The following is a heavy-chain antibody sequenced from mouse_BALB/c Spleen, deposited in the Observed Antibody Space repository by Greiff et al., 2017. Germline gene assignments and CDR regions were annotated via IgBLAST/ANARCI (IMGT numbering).Heavy chain of an antibody. CDR2: INPSSGYT. CDR3: ARLKGYYYGSSYGYFDY. J-gene: IGHJ2*01. Sequence: QVQLQQSAAELARPGASVKMSCKASGYTFTSYTMHWVKQRPGQGLEWIGYINPSSGYTEYNQKFKDKTTLTADKSSSTAYMQLSSLTSEDSAVYYSARLKGYYYGSSYGYFDYWGQGTTRTVSS. V-gene: IGHV1-4*02. CDR1: GYTFTSYT. D-gene: IGHD1-1*01.